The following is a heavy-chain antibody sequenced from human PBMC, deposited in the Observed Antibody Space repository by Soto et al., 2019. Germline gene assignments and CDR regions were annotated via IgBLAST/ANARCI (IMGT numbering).Heavy chain of an antibody. D-gene: IGHD4-17*01. CDR2: IYYSGST. CDR1: GGSISSGDYY. V-gene: IGHV4-30-4*01. J-gene: IGHJ4*02. CDR3: ARGDYGDYLNGYYFDY. Sequence: PSETLSLTCTVSGGSISSGDYYWSWVRQPPGKGLEWIGYIYYSGSTYYNPSLKSRVTISVDTSKNQFSLKLSSVTAADTAVYYCARGDYGDYLNGYYFDYWGQGTLVTVSS.